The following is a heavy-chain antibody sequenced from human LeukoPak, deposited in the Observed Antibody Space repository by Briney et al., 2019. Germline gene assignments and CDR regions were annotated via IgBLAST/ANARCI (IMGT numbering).Heavy chain of an antibody. Sequence: KISCKASGGTFSSYAISWVRQAPGQGLEWMGGIIPIFGTANYAQKFQGRVTITADESTSTAYMELSSLRSEDTAVYYCAREGRIVLMVYATPYGAFDIWGQGTMVTVSS. V-gene: IGHV1-69*01. J-gene: IGHJ3*02. CDR1: GGTFSSYA. CDR2: IIPIFGTA. D-gene: IGHD2-8*01. CDR3: AREGRIVLMVYATPYGAFDI.